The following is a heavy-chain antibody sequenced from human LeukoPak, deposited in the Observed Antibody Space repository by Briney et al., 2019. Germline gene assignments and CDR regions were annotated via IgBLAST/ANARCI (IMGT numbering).Heavy chain of an antibody. J-gene: IGHJ3*02. CDR1: GFTFSIYA. D-gene: IGHD5-18*01. CDR2: ISGTGGST. Sequence: GGSLRLSCAASGFTFSIYAMSWVRQAPGKGLEWVSSISGTGGSTYYADSGKGRFTISRDNSKNTLDLQMNSLRTEDTAVYYCAKTLRGYTFGHAFDIWGQGTMVTASS. CDR3: AKTLRGYTFGHAFDI. V-gene: IGHV3-23*01.